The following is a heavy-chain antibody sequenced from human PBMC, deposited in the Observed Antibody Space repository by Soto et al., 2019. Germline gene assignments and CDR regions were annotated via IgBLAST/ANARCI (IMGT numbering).Heavy chain of an antibody. CDR2: IYHSGST. CDR1: GYSISSGYY. V-gene: IGHV4-38-2*01. Sequence: SETLSLTCAVSGYSISSGYYWGWIRQPPGKGLEWIGSIYHSGSTYYNPSLKSRVTISVDTSKNQFSLKLSSVTAADTAVYYCARFRRLGYYYIDYWGQGTLVTVSS. D-gene: IGHD3-22*01. CDR3: ARFRRLGYYYIDY. J-gene: IGHJ4*02.